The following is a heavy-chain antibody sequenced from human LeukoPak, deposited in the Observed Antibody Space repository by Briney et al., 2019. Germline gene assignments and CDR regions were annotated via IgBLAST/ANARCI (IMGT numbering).Heavy chain of an antibody. CDR2: LHYSGST. CDR1: GGSFSGYY. V-gene: IGHV4-59*08. Sequence: SETLSLTCAVYGGSFSGYYWSWIRQPPGKGLEWIGYLHYSGSTYNPSLKSRVTISVDTSKNQFSLKLSSVSAADTAVYYCARHGGSYSLDYWGQGILVTVSS. J-gene: IGHJ4*02. CDR3: ARHGGSYSLDY. D-gene: IGHD1-26*01.